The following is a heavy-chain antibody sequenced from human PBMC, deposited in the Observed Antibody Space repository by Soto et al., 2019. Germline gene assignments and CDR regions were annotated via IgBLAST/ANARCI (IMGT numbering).Heavy chain of an antibody. CDR2: HNGYNGQT. Sequence: ASVKVSCKASENTFSTYLVHWVRQVHGQGLEWMGWHNGYNGQTEYSQKFQGRATITRDTSAKTAYLELRSLTSEDTAVYYCAGPHDRAGLGTWGQGTLVTVSS. J-gene: IGHJ5*02. D-gene: IGHD1-1*01. CDR1: ENTFSTYL. V-gene: IGHV1-3*01. CDR3: AGPHDRAGLGT.